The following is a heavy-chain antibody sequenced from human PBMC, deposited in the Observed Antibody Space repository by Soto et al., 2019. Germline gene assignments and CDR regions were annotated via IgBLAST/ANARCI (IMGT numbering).Heavy chain of an antibody. CDR2: MNPNSGNT. V-gene: IGHV1-8*01. Sequence: ASVKVSCKASGYTFTSYDINWVRQATGQGLEWMGWMNPNSGNTGYAQKFQGRVTMTRNTSISTAYMELSSLRSEDTAVYYCARLCTSCYSFAFDIWGQGTMVTVS. CDR3: ARLCTSCYSFAFDI. J-gene: IGHJ3*02. CDR1: GYTFTSYD. D-gene: IGHD2-2*01.